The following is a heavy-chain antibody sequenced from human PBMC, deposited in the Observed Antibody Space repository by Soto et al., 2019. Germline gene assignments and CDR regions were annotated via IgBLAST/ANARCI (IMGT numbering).Heavy chain of an antibody. J-gene: IGHJ4*02. Sequence: SETLSLTCTVSGGSINTSYWNWVRQPAGKGLEWIGRIFSTTSTSFNPSLDSRVAMSVDTSKNHFSLNLSSVTAADMAVYYCAREGSYSAYNFAHGIQLWSFDFWGQGALVTVSS. CDR3: AREGSYSAYNFAHGIQLWSFDF. CDR2: IFSTTST. CDR1: GGSINTSY. V-gene: IGHV4-4*07. D-gene: IGHD5-12*01.